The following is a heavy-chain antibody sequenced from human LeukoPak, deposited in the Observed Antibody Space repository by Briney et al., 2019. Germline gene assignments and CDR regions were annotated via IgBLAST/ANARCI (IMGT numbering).Heavy chain of an antibody. CDR3: AKAAHTSGWYPLGY. CDR1: GFTFSTYD. D-gene: IGHD6-19*01. V-gene: IGHV3-48*04. CDR2: ISRSSATI. J-gene: IGHJ4*02. Sequence: PGGSLRLSCAASGFTFSTYDMNWVRQAPGKGLEWLSFISRSSATIYNADSVKGRFTISRDNAKNSLYLQMNSLRAEGTALYYCAKAAHTSGWYPLGYWGQGTLVTVSS.